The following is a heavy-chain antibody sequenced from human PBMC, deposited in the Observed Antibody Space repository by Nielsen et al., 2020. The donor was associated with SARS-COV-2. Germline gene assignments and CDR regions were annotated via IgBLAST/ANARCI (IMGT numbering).Heavy chain of an antibody. CDR1: GYSFGDYG. CDR3: VRGRRVGTTIFEY. D-gene: IGHD1-26*01. V-gene: IGHV1-18*01. CDR2: VSTYNGDT. Sequence: ASVKVSCKASGYSFGDYGISWLRQAPGPGLEWMGWVSTYNGDTNYGRQVQGRVSMTTDISTNTAYMELRNLTSDDTALYYCVRGRRVGTTIFEYWGQGTLVTVSS. J-gene: IGHJ4*02.